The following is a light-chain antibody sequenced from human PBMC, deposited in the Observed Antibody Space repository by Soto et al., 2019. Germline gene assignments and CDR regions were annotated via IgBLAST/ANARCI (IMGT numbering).Light chain of an antibody. CDR2: DAS. J-gene: IGKJ5*01. CDR3: QQFNSYPIT. V-gene: IGKV1-13*02. Sequence: AVQLTQSPSSLSASVGDRVTITCRASQGVSRDLAWYQQKPGQPPKLLIYDASNLESGVPSSFSGSGSGTDFTLTTTSLQPEDFATYYCQQFNSYPITFGQGTRLEIK. CDR1: QGVSRD.